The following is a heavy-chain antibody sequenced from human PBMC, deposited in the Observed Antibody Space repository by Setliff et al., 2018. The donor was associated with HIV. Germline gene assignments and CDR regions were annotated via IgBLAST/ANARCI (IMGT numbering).Heavy chain of an antibody. CDR2: INPNTGGT. D-gene: IGHD3-22*01. CDR1: GYTFTGYY. Sequence: ASVMVSCKTSGYTFTGYYIHWVRQVPGQGLEWMGRINPNTGGTDYAQKFQGRVTMTGDTSISTAYMELSRLRSGDTAVYYCARDFTYDYDSSGPGWGQGTLFTVSS. CDR3: ARDFTYDYDSSGPG. J-gene: IGHJ4*02. V-gene: IGHV1-2*06.